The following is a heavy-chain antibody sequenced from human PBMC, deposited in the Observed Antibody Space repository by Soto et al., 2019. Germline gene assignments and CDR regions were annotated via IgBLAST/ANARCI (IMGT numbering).Heavy chain of an antibody. D-gene: IGHD5-18*01. CDR2: IYYSGRT. CDR1: GGSISSSSYY. V-gene: IGHV4-39*01. J-gene: IGHJ4*02. Sequence: TSETLSLTCTVSGGSISSSSYYWGWIRQPLGKGLEWIGSIYYSGRTYYNPSPKSRVTISVDTSKNQFSLKLSSVTAADTSVYYCARVLGGYSYAAFDCWGQGTLVTVSS. CDR3: ARVLGGYSYAAFDC.